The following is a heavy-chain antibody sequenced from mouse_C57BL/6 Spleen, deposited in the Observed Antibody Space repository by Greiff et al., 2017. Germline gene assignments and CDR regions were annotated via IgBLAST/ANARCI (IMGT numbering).Heavy chain of an antibody. D-gene: IGHD1-1*01. V-gene: IGHV14-2*01. CDR2: IDPEDGET. CDR1: GFNIKDYY. Sequence: EVQLQQSGAELVKPGASVKLSCTASGFNIKDYYMHWVKQRTEQGLEWIGRIDPEDGETKYAPKFQGNATITAATASNTAYLLLSSLTSEDTAVYSCAKPYYYGSSFWYFAVWGTGTTVTVSS. J-gene: IGHJ1*03. CDR3: AKPYYYGSSFWYFAV.